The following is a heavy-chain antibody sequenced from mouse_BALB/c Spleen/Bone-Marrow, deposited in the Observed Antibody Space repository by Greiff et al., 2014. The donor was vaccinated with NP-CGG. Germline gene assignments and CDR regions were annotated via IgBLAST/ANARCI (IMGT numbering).Heavy chain of an antibody. Sequence: VQLKDSGTVLARPGAAVKMSCKASGYTFSNYWMHWVKQRPGQGLEWIGTIYPGNSDTTYNQKFKGKAKLTAVTSTSTAYMELSSLTNEDSAAYYCTTLARSDFDYWGQGTTLTVSS. CDR1: GYTFSNYW. J-gene: IGHJ2*01. CDR2: IYPGNSDT. D-gene: IGHD3-1*01. CDR3: TTLARSDFDY. V-gene: IGHV1-5*01.